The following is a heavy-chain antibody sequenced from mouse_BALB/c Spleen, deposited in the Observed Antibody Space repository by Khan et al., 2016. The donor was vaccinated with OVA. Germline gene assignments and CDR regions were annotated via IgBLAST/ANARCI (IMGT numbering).Heavy chain of an antibody. J-gene: IGHJ2*01. D-gene: IGHD1-1*01. CDR2: ISYSGRT. Sequence: QLQESGPGLVKPSQSLSLTCTVTGYSITSDCAWNWIRQFPGNKLEWMGYISYSGRTSYNPSLKSRISITRDTSKNQFFLQLNSVTTEDIATYYCARSVTITTVVATDFDCWGQGTTLTVSS. CDR3: ARSVTITTVVATDFDC. CDR1: GYSITSDCA. V-gene: IGHV3-2*02.